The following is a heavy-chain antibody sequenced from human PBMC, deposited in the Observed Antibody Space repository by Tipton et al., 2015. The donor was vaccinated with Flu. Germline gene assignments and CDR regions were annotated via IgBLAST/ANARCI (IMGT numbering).Heavy chain of an antibody. D-gene: IGHD3-16*02. CDR3: ARPLRLGELSPLDY. J-gene: IGHJ4*02. Sequence: TLSLTCTVSGYSISRGYYWGWIRQHPGKGLEWIGCIYHSGRNYYNPSLKSRVAISVDTYKNQFSLKLSSLTAADTAVYYCARPLRLGELSPLDYWGQGTLVTVSS. CDR1: GYSISRGYY. CDR2: IYHSGRN. V-gene: IGHV4-38-2*02.